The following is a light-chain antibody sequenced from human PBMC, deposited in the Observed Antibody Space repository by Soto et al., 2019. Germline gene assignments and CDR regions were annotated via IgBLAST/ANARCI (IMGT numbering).Light chain of an antibody. V-gene: IGKV3-11*01. CDR2: DAF. CDR3: QQRTSWPSIT. J-gene: IGKJ5*01. Sequence: DIVLTQSPATLSLSPGERATLSCRASQSVHTSLTWYQQKPGQPPRLLMYDAFKRAPGIPARFSGSGSGTDFTLTISSLEPEDFAVYYCQQRTSWPSITFGQGTRLEIK. CDR1: QSVHTS.